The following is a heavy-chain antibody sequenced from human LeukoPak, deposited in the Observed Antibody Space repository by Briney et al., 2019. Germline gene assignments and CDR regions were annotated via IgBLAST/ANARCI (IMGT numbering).Heavy chain of an antibody. CDR3: AAGRGFGGLFPNWFDP. Sequence: GGSLRLSCAASGFTFSDYYMSWIRQAPGKGLEWVSYVSGSNTYTNYAGSVKGRFTISRDNAKNSLYLQMNSLRAEDTAVYYCAAGRGFGGLFPNWFDPWGQGTLVTVSS. V-gene: IGHV3-11*06. J-gene: IGHJ5*02. D-gene: IGHD3-10*01. CDR1: GFTFSDYY. CDR2: VSGSNTYT.